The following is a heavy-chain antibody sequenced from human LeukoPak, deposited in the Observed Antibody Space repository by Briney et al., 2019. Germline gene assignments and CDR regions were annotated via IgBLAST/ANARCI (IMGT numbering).Heavy chain of an antibody. V-gene: IGHV3-30-3*01. CDR3: ARDLQDDIVVVIPYRRGRISYAFDI. CDR1: GFTFSSYA. J-gene: IGHJ3*02. D-gene: IGHD3-22*01. Sequence: GRSLRLSCAASGFTFSSYAMHWVRQAPGKGLEWVAVISYDRSNKYYADSVKGRFTISRDNSKNTLYLQMNSLRAEDTAVYYCARDLQDDIVVVIPYRRGRISYAFDIWGQGKMVTVSS. CDR2: ISYDRSNK.